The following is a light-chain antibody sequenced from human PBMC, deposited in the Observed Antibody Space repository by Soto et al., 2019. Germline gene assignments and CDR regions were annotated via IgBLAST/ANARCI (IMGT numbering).Light chain of an antibody. CDR1: QSVSNNY. J-gene: IGKJ1*01. Sequence: EIVLTQSPGTLSLSPGERATLSCRASQSVSNNYLAWYQQKPGQAPRLLIYGAFNRAAGIPARFSGSGSGTDFTLTISSLEPEDFAVYYCQQYGSSPVTFGQGTKVDIK. CDR2: GAF. V-gene: IGKV3-20*01. CDR3: QQYGSSPVT.